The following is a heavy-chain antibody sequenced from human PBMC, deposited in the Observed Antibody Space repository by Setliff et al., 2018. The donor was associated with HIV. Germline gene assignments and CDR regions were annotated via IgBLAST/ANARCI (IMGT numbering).Heavy chain of an antibody. CDR2: INPNSGGT. D-gene: IGHD6-19*01. CDR1: GYTFTGYY. V-gene: IGHV1-2*02. J-gene: IGHJ3*02. CDR3: ARDQRQWLVQFAFDI. Sequence: ASVKVSCKASGYTFTGYYIHWVRQAPGQGLEWMGWINPNSGGTNYALKFQGRVTITRDTSISTAYMELSRLRSDDKAVYYCARDQRQWLVQFAFDIWGQGTMVTVSS.